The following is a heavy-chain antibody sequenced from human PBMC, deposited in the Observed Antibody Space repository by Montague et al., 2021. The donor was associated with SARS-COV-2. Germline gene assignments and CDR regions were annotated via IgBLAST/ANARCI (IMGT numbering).Heavy chain of an antibody. Sequence: SETLSLTCAVYGESFSGFHWTWICKPPGKGLERIGMIDHRGTSNSNQYLKRRVTISMYTYKNQFPLRLNFVTAADTGVYYCARGHLGTTMVVVVMVGAQFYFDYWGQGRLVTVSS. D-gene: IGHD3-22*01. J-gene: IGHJ4*02. CDR3: ARGHLGTTMVVVVMVGAQFYFDY. V-gene: IGHV4-34*01. CDR2: IDHRGTS. CDR1: GESFSGFH.